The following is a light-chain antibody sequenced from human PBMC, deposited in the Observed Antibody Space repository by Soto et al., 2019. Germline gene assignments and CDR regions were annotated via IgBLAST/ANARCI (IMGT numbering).Light chain of an antibody. V-gene: IGLV2-11*01. CDR2: DVS. CDR1: SSDVGGYNY. J-gene: IGLJ1*01. Sequence: QSALTQPRSVSGSPGQSVTISCTGTSSDVGGYNYVSWYQQHPGKAPKLMIYDVSKRPSGVPDRFSGSKSGNTASLTISGLQAEDEADYYCCSYAFGVFRTGTKVTVL. CDR3: CSYAFGV.